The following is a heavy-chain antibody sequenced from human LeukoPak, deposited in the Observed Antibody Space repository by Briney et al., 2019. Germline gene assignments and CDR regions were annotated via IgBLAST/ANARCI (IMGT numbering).Heavy chain of an antibody. J-gene: IGHJ3*02. CDR2: INPDVGET. CDR3: ARDPPISGRWVFDI. CDR1: GYRFTGHY. D-gene: IGHD3-9*01. V-gene: IGHV1-2*02. Sequence: GASVKVSCKASGYRFTGHYIHWLRQAPGQGVEWMGWINPDVGETHSARKFLGRVTMTGDTSITTAYMELRDLRSDDTAVYYCARDPPISGRWVFDIWGQGTMVTVSS.